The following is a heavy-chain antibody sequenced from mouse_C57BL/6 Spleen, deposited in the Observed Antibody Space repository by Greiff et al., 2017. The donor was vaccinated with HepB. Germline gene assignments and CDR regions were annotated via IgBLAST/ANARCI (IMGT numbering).Heavy chain of an antibody. Sequence: EVQLQQSGPELVKPGASVKISCKASGYSFTGYYMNWVKQSPEKSLEWIGEINPSTGGTTYNQKFKAKATLTVDKSSSTAYMQLKSLASEDSAVYYCARSGIERGCWGQGTTLTVSS. D-gene: IGHD3-2*02. CDR2: INPSTGGT. J-gene: IGHJ2*01. V-gene: IGHV1-42*01. CDR1: GYSFTGYY. CDR3: ARSGIERGC.